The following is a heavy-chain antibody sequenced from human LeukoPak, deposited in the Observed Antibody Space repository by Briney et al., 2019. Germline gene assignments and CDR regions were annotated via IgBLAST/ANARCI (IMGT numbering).Heavy chain of an antibody. CDR1: GYTFTGYY. Sequence: ASVKVSCKASGYTFTGYYMHWVRQAPGQGLEWMGWINPNSGGTNYAQKLQGRVTMTTDTSTSTAYMELRSLRSDDTAVYYCARDVSTRNVIYYYYYGMDVWGQGTTVTVSS. J-gene: IGHJ6*02. V-gene: IGHV1-2*02. CDR2: INPNSGGT. CDR3: ARDVSTRNVIYYYYYGMDV.